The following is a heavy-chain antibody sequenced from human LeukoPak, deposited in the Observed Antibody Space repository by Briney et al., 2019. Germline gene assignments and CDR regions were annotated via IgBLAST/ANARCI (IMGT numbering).Heavy chain of an antibody. V-gene: IGHV3-7*01. J-gene: IGHJ6*02. Sequence: GGSLRLSCAASGFTYSSYWRSWVRRAPGKGLEWVANIKQDGSEKYYVDSVKGRFTISRDNAKNSLYLQMNSLRAEDTAVYYCARRYMDVWGQGTTVTVSS. CDR1: GFTYSSYW. CDR2: IKQDGSEK. CDR3: ARRYMDV. D-gene: IGHD3-9*01.